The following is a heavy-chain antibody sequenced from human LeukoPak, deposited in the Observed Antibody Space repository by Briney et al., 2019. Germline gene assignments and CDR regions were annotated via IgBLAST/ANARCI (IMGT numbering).Heavy chain of an antibody. V-gene: IGHV1-2*02. CDR1: GYTFTDYY. J-gene: IGHJ4*02. Sequence: ASAKVSCKASGYTFTDYYMNWVRQAPGQGLEWMGWINPNSGGTNYAQKFQGRVTVTRDTSITTAYMELSSLRSDDTAMYYCTRALGSDYWGQGTLVTVSS. D-gene: IGHD1-26*01. CDR3: TRALGSDY. CDR2: INPNSGGT.